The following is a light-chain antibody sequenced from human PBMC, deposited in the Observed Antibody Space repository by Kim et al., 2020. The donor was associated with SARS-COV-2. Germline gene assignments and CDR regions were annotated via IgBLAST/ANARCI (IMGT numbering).Light chain of an antibody. CDR2: DAS. Sequence: EIVLTQSPGTLSLSPGERATLSCRASQSISSYLAWYQQKPGQAPRLLIYDASNRATGIPDRFSGSGSGTDFTLTISSLEPEDFAVYYCQQRTSGPPWTFGQGTKVDIK. CDR1: QSISSY. CDR3: QQRTSGPPWT. J-gene: IGKJ1*01. V-gene: IGKV3-11*01.